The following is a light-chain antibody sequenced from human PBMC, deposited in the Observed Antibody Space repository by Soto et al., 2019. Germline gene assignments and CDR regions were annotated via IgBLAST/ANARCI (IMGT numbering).Light chain of an antibody. Sequence: QSVLTQPPSVSGAPGQRVTISCTGSSSTIGAGYDVHWYQQLPGTAPKLLIYNNNNRPSGVPDRFSGSKSGTSASLAITGLQAEDEADYYCQSYDSSLSGSVFGGGTKVTVL. J-gene: IGLJ3*02. CDR2: NNN. CDR1: SSTIGAGYD. CDR3: QSYDSSLSGSV. V-gene: IGLV1-40*01.